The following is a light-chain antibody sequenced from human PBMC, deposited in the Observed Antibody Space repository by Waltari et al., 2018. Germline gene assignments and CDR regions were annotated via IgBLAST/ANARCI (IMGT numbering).Light chain of an antibody. J-gene: IGKJ1*01. CDR2: ITS. CDR3: LQTFSVPPT. V-gene: IGKV1-39*01. Sequence: DIQMRQSPSSLSASVGDRVTITCRASQHLDIYLSWYQKKPGKAPKLLIYITSALQGGVPSRFSGSGSGTDFTLTISSLQPEDFATYYCLQTFSVPPTFGQGTKVEV. CDR1: QHLDIY.